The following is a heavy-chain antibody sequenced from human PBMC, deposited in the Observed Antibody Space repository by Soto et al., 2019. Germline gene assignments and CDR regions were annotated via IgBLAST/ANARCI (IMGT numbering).Heavy chain of an antibody. V-gene: IGHV1-69*01. CDR3: ARDGGRHSGGIDY. CDR1: GGTFSSYS. Sequence: QVQLVQSGAEVKKPGSSVKVSCKASGGTFSSYSINWVRQAPGQGLEWMGEIIPIFGTANYAQMFQGRVTMTADESTSTVYMELSSLRSEDTAVYYCARDGGRHSGGIDYWGQATLVTVSS. CDR2: IIPIFGTA. D-gene: IGHD1-26*01. J-gene: IGHJ4*02.